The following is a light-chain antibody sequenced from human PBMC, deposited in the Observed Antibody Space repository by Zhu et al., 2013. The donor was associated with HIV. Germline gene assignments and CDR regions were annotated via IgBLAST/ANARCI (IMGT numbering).Light chain of an antibody. V-gene: IGKV3D-15*01. CDR1: QSIAKN. CDR3: QQYNNWPWT. CDR2: GAS. Sequence: EIVMTQSTATVSVSPGERATLSCRASQSIAKNLAWYQQKPGQAPRLLIYGASSRATGIPDRFSGSGSGTGFTLTISRLEPEDVAVYYCQQYNNWPWTFGQGTEVEIK. J-gene: IGKJ1*01.